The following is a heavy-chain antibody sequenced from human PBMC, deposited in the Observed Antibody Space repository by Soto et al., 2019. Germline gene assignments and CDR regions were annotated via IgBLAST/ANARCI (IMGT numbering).Heavy chain of an antibody. J-gene: IGHJ4*02. CDR1: GFTFNSYS. CDR3: TRGLLSPTGSGWYYFDY. CDR2: ISSSSTTK. V-gene: IGHV3-48*02. Sequence: GGSLRLSCAASGFTFNSYSMNWVRQAPGKGLEWVSYISSSSTTKYYTDSVKGRFTISRDNAKNSLYLQMNNLRDDDTAVYYCTRGLLSPTGSGWYYFDYWGQGMLVTVSS. D-gene: IGHD6-19*01.